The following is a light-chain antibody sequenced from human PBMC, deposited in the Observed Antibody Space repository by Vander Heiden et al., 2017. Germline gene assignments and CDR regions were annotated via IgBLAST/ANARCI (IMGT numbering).Light chain of an antibody. V-gene: IGKV3-11*01. CDR1: QSVSSY. CDR2: DAS. Sequence: TVLTQSPATLSLSPGERATLSCRASQSVSSYLAWYQQKPGQAPRLLIYDASNRATGIPARFSGSGSATDFTLTISSLEPEDFAVYYCQQLSNWPMYTFGQGTKLEIK. J-gene: IGKJ2*01. CDR3: QQLSNWPMYT.